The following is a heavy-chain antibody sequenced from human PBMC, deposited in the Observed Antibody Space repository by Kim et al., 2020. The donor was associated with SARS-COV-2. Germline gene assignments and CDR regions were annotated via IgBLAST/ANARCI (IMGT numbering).Heavy chain of an antibody. CDR2: ISAYNGNT. CDR1: GYTFTSYG. Sequence: ASVKVSCKASGYTFTSYGISWVRQAPGQGLEWMGWISAYNGNTNYAQKLQGRVTMTTDTSTSTAYMELRSLRSDEPAVYYGARHLSSSSHFDYWGQGTLVTVSS. D-gene: IGHD6-6*01. CDR3: ARHLSSSSHFDY. V-gene: IGHV1-18*04. J-gene: IGHJ4*02.